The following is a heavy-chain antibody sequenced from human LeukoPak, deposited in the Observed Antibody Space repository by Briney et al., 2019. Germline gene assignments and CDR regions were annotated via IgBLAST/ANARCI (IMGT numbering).Heavy chain of an antibody. CDR2: ISAYNGNT. J-gene: IGHJ6*03. D-gene: IGHD3-3*01. CDR1: GYTFTSYG. CDR3: ARVYYDFWSGYATGMDV. Sequence: SVKVSCKASGYTFTSYGISWVRQAPGQGLEWMGWISAYNGNTSYAQKLQGRVTMTTDTSTSTAYMELRSLRSDDTAVYYCARVYYDFWSGYATGMDVWGKGTTVTVSS. V-gene: IGHV1-18*01.